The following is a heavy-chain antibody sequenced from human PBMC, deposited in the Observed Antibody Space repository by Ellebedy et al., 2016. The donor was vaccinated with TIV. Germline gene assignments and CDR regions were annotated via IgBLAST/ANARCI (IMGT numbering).Heavy chain of an antibody. CDR2: INHSGTT. CDR1: GGSFSGYY. Sequence: MPSETLSLTCAVYGGSFSGYYWSWIRQPPGKGLEWIGEINHSGTTNYNPSLKSRVTISVDTSKNQFSLKMSSVTAADTAVYYCARHRRNNYGYFAAPREYYFESWGQGTLVTVSS. J-gene: IGHJ4*02. V-gene: IGHV4-34*01. D-gene: IGHD5-18*01. CDR3: ARHRRNNYGYFAAPREYYFES.